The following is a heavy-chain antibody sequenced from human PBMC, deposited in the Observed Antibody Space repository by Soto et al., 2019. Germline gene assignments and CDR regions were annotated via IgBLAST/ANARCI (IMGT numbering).Heavy chain of an antibody. CDR1: GDSVSSNSAA. CDR2: TYYRSKWYN. Sequence: PSQTLSLTCAISGDSVSSNSAAWNWIRQSQSRGLEWLGRTYYRSKWYNDYAVSVKSRITINPDTSKNQFSLQLNSVTPEDTAVYYCARERYSSGWYVVGFYYYYGMDVWGQGTTVTVSS. D-gene: IGHD6-19*01. V-gene: IGHV6-1*01. J-gene: IGHJ6*02. CDR3: ARERYSSGWYVVGFYYYYGMDV.